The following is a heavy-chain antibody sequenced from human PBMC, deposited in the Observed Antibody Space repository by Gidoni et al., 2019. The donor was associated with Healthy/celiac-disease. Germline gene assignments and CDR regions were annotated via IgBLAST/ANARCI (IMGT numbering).Heavy chain of an antibody. CDR1: GFTFSSYS. Sequence: EVQLVESGGGLVKPGGSLRLSCAASGFTFSSYSMNWVRQAPGKGLEWVASISSSSSYIYYADSVKGRFTISRDNAKNSLYLQMNSLRAEDTAVYYCARAPGEAAADNFDYWGQGTLVTVSS. J-gene: IGHJ4*02. CDR2: ISSSSSYI. V-gene: IGHV3-21*01. CDR3: ARAPGEAAADNFDY. D-gene: IGHD6-13*01.